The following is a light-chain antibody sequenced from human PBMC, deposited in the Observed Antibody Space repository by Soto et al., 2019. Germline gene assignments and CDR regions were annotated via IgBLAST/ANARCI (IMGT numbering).Light chain of an antibody. CDR2: AAS. CDR1: QSIRTS. Sequence: DIQMTQSPSSLSASVGDRVTITCRASQSIRTSLSWYQRKPGQAPNLLIYAASTLQSGVPSRFSGSGYETDFTLTINSLQPEDFAIFYCQQSYSVPFTFGQGTKLEIK. V-gene: IGKV1-39*01. J-gene: IGKJ2*01. CDR3: QQSYSVPFT.